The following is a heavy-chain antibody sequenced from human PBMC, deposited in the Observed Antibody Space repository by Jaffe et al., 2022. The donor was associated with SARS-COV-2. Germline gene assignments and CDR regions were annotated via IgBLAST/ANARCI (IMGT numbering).Heavy chain of an antibody. Sequence: EVQLVESGGGVVQPGGSLRLSCAASGFTFDDYAMHWVRQAPGKGLEWVSLISGDGGSTYYADSVKGRFTISRDNSKNSLYLQMNSLRTEDTALYYCAKDISTLDSSGFFDYWGQGTLVTVSS. CDR1: GFTFDDYA. D-gene: IGHD6-19*01. V-gene: IGHV3-43*02. J-gene: IGHJ4*02. CDR3: AKDISTLDSSGFFDY. CDR2: ISGDGGST.